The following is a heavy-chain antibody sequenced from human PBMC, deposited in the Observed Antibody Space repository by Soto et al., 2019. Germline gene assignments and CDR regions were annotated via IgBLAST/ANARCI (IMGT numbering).Heavy chain of an antibody. CDR2: ISSSSSYI. J-gene: IGHJ5*02. V-gene: IGHV3-21*01. D-gene: IGHD2-2*01. CDR3: ARDHCSSTSCYGWFDP. CDR1: GFTFSSYS. Sequence: PGGSLRLSCAASGFTFSSYSMNWVRQAPGKGLEWVSSISSSSSYIYYADSVKGRFTISRDNAKNSLYLQMNSLRAEDTAVYYCARDHCSSTSCYGWFDPWGQGTLVTVSS.